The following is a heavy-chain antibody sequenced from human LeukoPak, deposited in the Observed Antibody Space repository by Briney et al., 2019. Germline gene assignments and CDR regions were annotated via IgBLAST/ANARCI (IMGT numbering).Heavy chain of an antibody. V-gene: IGHV4-39*01. CDR1: SGSISSSSYY. CDR2: MYYGGST. J-gene: IGHJ4*02. D-gene: IGHD3-16*01. Sequence: PSETLSLTCTVSSGSISSSSYYWGWIRQPPGKGLEWIGSMYYGGSTYYNPSLKSRVTISVDTSKNQVSLKLNSVTAADTAVYYCANEITFGGVIPLRGGYWGQGTLVAVSS. CDR3: ANEITFGGVIPLRGGY.